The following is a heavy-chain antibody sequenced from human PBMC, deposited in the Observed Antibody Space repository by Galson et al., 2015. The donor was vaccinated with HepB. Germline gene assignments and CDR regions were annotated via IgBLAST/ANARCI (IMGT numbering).Heavy chain of an antibody. V-gene: IGHV3-30-3*01. CDR1: GFTFSDYA. D-gene: IGHD3-22*01. Sequence: SLRLSCAASGFTFSDYAIHWVRQAPGKGLEWVALISNDGSNKYYADSVKGRFTISRDNSKNTLYLQMDSLRTEDTAVYYCARDRDSTGYYRHDAFDLWGQGTMITVSS. CDR3: ARDRDSTGYYRHDAFDL. CDR2: ISNDGSNK. J-gene: IGHJ3*01.